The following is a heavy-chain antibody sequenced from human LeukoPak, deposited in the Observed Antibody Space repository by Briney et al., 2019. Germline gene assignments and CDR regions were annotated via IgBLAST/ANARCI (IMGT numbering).Heavy chain of an antibody. CDR3: ARELLWFGELLGVWFDP. Sequence: SQTLSLTCAISGDSDSSNSAAWNWIRQSPSRGLEWLGRTYYRSKWYNDYAVSVKSRITINPDTSKNQFSLQLNSVTPEDTAVYYCARELLWFGELLGVWFDPWGQGTLVTVSS. D-gene: IGHD3-10*01. V-gene: IGHV6-1*01. CDR2: TYYRSKWYN. J-gene: IGHJ5*02. CDR1: GDSDSSNSAA.